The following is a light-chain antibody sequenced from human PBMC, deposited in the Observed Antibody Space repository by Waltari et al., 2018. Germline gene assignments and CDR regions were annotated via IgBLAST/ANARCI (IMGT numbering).Light chain of an antibody. CDR3: NSRDSSGNLWV. CDR2: GKN. V-gene: IGLV3-19*01. Sequence: SSELTQDPAVSVAFGQTVRITCHGNSLSSYYASRYQQKPGQAPVLVIYGKNNRPSGIPDRFSGSSSGNTASLTITGAQAEDEADYYCNSRDSSGNLWVFGGGTKLTVL. CDR1: SLSSYY. J-gene: IGLJ3*02.